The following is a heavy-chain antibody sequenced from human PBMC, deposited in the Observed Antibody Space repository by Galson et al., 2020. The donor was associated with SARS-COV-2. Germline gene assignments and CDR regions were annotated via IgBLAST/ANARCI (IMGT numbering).Heavy chain of an antibody. V-gene: IGHV4-31*03. CDR3: ARGSNCSGGSCYSGFVY. Sequence: SETLSLTCTVSGGSISSGGYYWSWIRQHPGKGLEWIGYIYYSGSTYYNPSLKSRVTISVDTSKNQFSLKLSSVTAADTAVYYCARGSNCSGGSCYSGFVYWGQGTLVTVSS. CDR1: GGSISSGGYY. J-gene: IGHJ4*02. CDR2: IYYSGST. D-gene: IGHD2-15*01.